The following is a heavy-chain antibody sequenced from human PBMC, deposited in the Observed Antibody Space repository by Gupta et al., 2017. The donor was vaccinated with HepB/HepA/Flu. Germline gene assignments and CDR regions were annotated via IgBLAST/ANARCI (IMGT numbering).Heavy chain of an antibody. D-gene: IGHD5-18*01. CDR3: ARVEAAMVIDY. CDR2: IYYSVST. Sequence: QVHLQESGPGRVKPSQTLSLTCTFSVCSISSGGYFWSWIRQHPGKGLEWIGYIYYSVSTYYNPSLKSRVTISVDTSKNQFSLKLSSVTAADTAVYYCARVEAAMVIDYWGQGTLVTVSS. CDR1: VCSISSGGYF. J-gene: IGHJ4*02. V-gene: IGHV4-31*03.